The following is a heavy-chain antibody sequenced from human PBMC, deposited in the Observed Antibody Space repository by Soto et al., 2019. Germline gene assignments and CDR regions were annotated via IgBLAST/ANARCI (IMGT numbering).Heavy chain of an antibody. CDR2: INHGGDT. Sequence: QVQLQQWGAGLLKPSETLSLTCAVYGGSLSGNFWSWIRQTPGKGLDWIAEINHGGDTNYNPSLKIRVPISVDTSKNQFSLKVNSVTAADTAVYYCARGEFVITYCTSTNSHCAFDIWGQGTMVTVSS. CDR3: ARGEFVITYCTSTNSHCAFDI. D-gene: IGHD2-2*01. CDR1: GGSLSGNF. V-gene: IGHV4-34*01. J-gene: IGHJ3*02.